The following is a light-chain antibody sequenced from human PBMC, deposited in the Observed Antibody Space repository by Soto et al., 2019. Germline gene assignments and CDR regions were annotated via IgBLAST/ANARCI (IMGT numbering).Light chain of an antibody. CDR3: QQYGSSPIT. CDR1: QSLLHSDGYTY. Sequence: DIVMTQTPLSLSITPGEQASMSCRSSQSLLHSDGYTYLYWFLQKAGLAPRLLIHDTSTRASGIPDRFRGSKSGTDFTLTIRGLEPEDAALYYCQQYGSSPITFGQGTRLEI. V-gene: IGKV2D-26*03. J-gene: IGKJ5*01. CDR2: DTS.